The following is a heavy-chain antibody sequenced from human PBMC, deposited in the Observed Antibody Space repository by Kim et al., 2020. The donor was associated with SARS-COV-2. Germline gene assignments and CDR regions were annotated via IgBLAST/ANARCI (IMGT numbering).Heavy chain of an antibody. CDR1: GFSFSTYW. CDR3: ASSEPIIFGTLKFDP. D-gene: IGHD3-9*01. CDR2: VDPYGGLT. J-gene: IGHJ5*02. V-gene: IGHV3-74*03. Sequence: GGSLRLSCAASGFSFSTYWMHWVRQVPGKGLVWVSRVDPYGGLTTYADPVKGRFTISRDNAKNTLYLQMNSLRVEDTAVYYCASSEPIIFGTLKFDPWGRGTRVTVSS.